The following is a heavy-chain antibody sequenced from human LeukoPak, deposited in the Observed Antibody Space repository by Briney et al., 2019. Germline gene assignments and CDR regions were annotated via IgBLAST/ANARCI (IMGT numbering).Heavy chain of an antibody. CDR1: GFTFKSYN. CDR2: ITSSSSNK. CDR3: ARDPPSRGTRYFDY. Sequence: PGGSLRLSCAASGFTFKSYNMNWVRQAPGEGPEWVSSITSSSSNKDYVDSVKGRFTVSRDNAKNSLYLQMDSLRVEDTAVYYCARDPPSRGTRYFDYWGQGILVTVSS. D-gene: IGHD3-16*01. J-gene: IGHJ4*02. V-gene: IGHV3-21*01.